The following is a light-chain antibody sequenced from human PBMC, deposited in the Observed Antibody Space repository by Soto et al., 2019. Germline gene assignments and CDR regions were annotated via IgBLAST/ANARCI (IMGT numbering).Light chain of an antibody. CDR1: QDISNY. CDR2: AAS. J-gene: IGKJ1*01. CDR3: QKYNSAPPWT. Sequence: DIQMTQSPSSLSASVGDRVTITCRATQDISNYLAWYQQKPGKVPNLLIYAASTLQSGVPSRFSGSGSGTDFTLTSSSLQPEDVATYYYQKYNSAPPWTFGQGTKVEI. V-gene: IGKV1-27*01.